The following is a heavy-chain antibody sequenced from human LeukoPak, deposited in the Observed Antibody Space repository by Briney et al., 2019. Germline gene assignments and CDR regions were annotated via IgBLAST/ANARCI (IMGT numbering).Heavy chain of an antibody. CDR3: ARGPENWFDP. CDR2: IYSSGST. V-gene: IGHV4-59*01. CDR1: GASISSYY. Sequence: PSETLSLTCTVSGASISSYYWIWIRQPPGKGLEWIGYIYSSGSTKYNPSLKSRLTISVDTSKNQLSLKLTSVTAADTAVYYCARGPENWFDPWGQGTLVTVSS. J-gene: IGHJ5*02.